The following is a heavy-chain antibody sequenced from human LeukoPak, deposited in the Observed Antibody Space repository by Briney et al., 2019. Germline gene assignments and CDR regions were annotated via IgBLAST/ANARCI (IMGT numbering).Heavy chain of an antibody. CDR3: ARDLSYYDSSGYSRDY. CDR2: IYISGST. V-gene: IGHV4-4*07. Sequence: SETLSLTCTVSGGSISSYYWSWIRQPAGKGLEWIGRIYISGSTNYNPSLKSRVTMSVDTSKNQFSLKLSSVTAADTAVYYCARDLSYYDSSGYSRDYWGQGTLVTVSS. J-gene: IGHJ4*02. CDR1: GGSISSYY. D-gene: IGHD3-22*01.